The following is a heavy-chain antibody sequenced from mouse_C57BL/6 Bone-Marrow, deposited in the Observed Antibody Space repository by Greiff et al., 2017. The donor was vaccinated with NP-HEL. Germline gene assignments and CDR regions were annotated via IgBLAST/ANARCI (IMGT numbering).Heavy chain of an antibody. Sequence: EVKLMESGPGLVKPSQSLTLTCSVTGYSITSGYYWNCIRQFPGNKLEWMGYISYDGSNNYHPSLKNRISITRDTSKNQFFLKLNSVTTEDTATYYCASRDYGSRYDYWGQGTTLTVSS. CDR2: ISYDGSN. D-gene: IGHD1-1*01. J-gene: IGHJ2*01. V-gene: IGHV3-6*01. CDR3: ASRDYGSRYDY. CDR1: GYSITSGYY.